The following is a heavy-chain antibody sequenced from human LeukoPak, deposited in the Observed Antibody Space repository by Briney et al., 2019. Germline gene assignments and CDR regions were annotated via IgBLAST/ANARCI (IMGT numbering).Heavy chain of an antibody. CDR3: ARYYYDSSGY. CDR2: IYHSGST. D-gene: IGHD3-22*01. J-gene: IGHJ4*02. CDR1: GGSFSHYS. Sequence: SETLSLTCSVSGGSFSHYSWSWIRQPPGKGLEWIGYIYHSGSTYYNPSLKSRVTISVDTSKNQFSLKLSSVTAADTAVYYCARYYYDSSGYWGQGTLVTVSS. V-gene: IGHV4-59*01.